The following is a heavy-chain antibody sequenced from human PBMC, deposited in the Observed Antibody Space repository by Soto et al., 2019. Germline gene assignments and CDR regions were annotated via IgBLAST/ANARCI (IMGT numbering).Heavy chain of an antibody. V-gene: IGHV3-15*04. J-gene: IGHJ6*02. Sequence: GGSLRLSCAASGINFRNAYMSWVRQAPGKGLEWVGRIESKVDGGTADYAAPVKGRFTISRDDSGNTLYLQMSSLKTEDTAMYYCATGTGQSDTSGYPTWYYFYGLDVWGQGTTVTVSS. D-gene: IGHD3-22*01. CDR3: ATGTGQSDTSGYPTWYYFYGLDV. CDR1: GINFRNAY. CDR2: IESKVDGGTA.